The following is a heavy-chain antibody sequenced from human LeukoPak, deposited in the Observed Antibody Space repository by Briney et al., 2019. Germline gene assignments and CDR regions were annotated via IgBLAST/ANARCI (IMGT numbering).Heavy chain of an antibody. V-gene: IGHV4-61*01. CDR3: AREGTLDRSGYYLGY. CDR1: GGSVTSGRYY. Sequence: SETLSLTCTVSGGSVTSGRYYWSWIRQPPGKGLEWIGYIYYSGSTNYNPSLKSRVTISVDTSKSQFSLKLSSVTAADAAVYYCAREGTLDRSGYYLGYWGQGTLVTVSS. D-gene: IGHD3-22*01. J-gene: IGHJ4*02. CDR2: IYYSGST.